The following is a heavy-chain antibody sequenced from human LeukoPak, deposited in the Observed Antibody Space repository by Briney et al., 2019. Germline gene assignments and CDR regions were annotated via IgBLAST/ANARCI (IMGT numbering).Heavy chain of an antibody. D-gene: IGHD2-2*01. CDR1: GFTFSSYA. CDR3: ARVKVGGIPAAMNPIYGMDV. V-gene: IGHV3-30-3*01. CDR2: ISYDGSNK. J-gene: IGHJ6*02. Sequence: GRSLRLSCAASGFTFSSYAMHWVRQAPGKGLEWVAVISYDGSNKYYADSVKGRFTISRDNSKNTLYLQMNSLRAEDTAVYYCARVKVGGIPAAMNPIYGMDVWGQGTTVTVSS.